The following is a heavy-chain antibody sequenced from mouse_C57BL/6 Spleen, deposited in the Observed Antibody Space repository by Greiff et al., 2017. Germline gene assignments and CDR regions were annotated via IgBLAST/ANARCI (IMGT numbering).Heavy chain of an antibody. D-gene: IGHD1-1*01. Sequence: EVQLQQSGPELVKPGASVKIPCKASGYTFTDYNMDWVKQSHGKSLEWIGDINPNNGGTIYNQKFKGKATLTVDKSSSTAYMELRSLTSEDTAVYYCARTTVVRYAMDYWGQGTSVTVSS. CDR2: INPNNGGT. CDR3: ARTTVVRYAMDY. CDR1: GYTFTDYN. J-gene: IGHJ4*01. V-gene: IGHV1-18*01.